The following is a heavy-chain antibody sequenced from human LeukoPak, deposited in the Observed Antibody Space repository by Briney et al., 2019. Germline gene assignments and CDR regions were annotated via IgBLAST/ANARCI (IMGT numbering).Heavy chain of an antibody. V-gene: IGHV4-34*01. Sequence: PSETLSLTCAVSGGSFIGYHWNWIRQLPGKGLEWIGEINHSGATNYNPSLKSRVTISVETSRNQFSLKLRSMTAADTAVYYCARDPTTVTSLPYYFDDWGQGTLVTVSS. CDR1: GGSFIGYH. J-gene: IGHJ4*02. CDR3: ARDPTTVTSLPYYFDD. D-gene: IGHD4-17*01. CDR2: INHSGAT.